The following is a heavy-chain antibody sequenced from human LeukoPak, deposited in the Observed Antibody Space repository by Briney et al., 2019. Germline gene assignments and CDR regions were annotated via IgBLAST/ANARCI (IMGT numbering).Heavy chain of an antibody. J-gene: IGHJ4*02. CDR3: AKDDGFGTMGFDY. Sequence: GGSLRLSCVASGFTFSSYAMSWVRQAPGKGLEWVSGISGSGSSTYYADSVKGRFTISRDSSKNTLYLQKNSLRAEDTAVYYCAKDDGFGTMGFDYWGQGTLVTVSS. CDR1: GFTFSSYA. D-gene: IGHD3-10*01. V-gene: IGHV3-23*01. CDR2: ISGSGSST.